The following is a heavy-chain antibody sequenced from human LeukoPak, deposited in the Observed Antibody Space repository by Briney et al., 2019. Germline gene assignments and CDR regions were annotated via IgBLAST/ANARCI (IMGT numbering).Heavy chain of an antibody. J-gene: IGHJ4*02. CDR1: GFTFSSYA. Sequence: GGSLRLSCAASGFTFSSYAMSWVRRAPGKGLEWVSAISGSGGSTYYADSVKGRFTISRDNSKNTLYLQMNSLRAEDTAVYYCATNHDYGDYLYFDYWGQGTLVTVSS. CDR2: ISGSGGST. CDR3: ATNHDYGDYLYFDY. D-gene: IGHD4-17*01. V-gene: IGHV3-23*01.